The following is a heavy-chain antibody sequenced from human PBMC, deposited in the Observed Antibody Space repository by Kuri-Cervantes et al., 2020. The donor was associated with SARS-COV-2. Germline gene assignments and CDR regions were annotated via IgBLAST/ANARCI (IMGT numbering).Heavy chain of an antibody. J-gene: IGHJ5*02. CDR3: ARGWDGITMVRGEEGWFDP. CDR1: GFTFSTYS. D-gene: IGHD3-10*01. V-gene: IGHV3-33*08. CDR2: IWYDGSNK. Sequence: GESLKISCAASGFTFSTYSMNWARQAPGKGLEWVAVIWYDGSNKYYADSVKGRFTISRDNSKNTLYLQMNSLRAEDTAVYYCARGWDGITMVRGEEGWFDPWGQGTLVTVSS.